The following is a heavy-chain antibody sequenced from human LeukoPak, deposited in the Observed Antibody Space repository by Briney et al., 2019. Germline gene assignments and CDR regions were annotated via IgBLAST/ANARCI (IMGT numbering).Heavy chain of an antibody. D-gene: IGHD6-13*01. CDR1: GFTFSSYW. Sequence: GGSLRLSCAASGFTFSSYWMHWVRQAPGKGLVWVSRINSGGSGTTYADSVKGRFTISRDNAKNTLYLQMISLRVEDTAVYYCARDPLGAAAGTNWFDTWGQGTLVTVSS. CDR3: ARDPLGAAAGTNWFDT. CDR2: INSGGSGT. V-gene: IGHV3-74*01. J-gene: IGHJ5*02.